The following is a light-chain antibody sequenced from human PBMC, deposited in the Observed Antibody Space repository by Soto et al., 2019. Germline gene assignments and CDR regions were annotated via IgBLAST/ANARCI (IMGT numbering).Light chain of an antibody. V-gene: IGLV6-57*01. CDR2: EDN. CDR1: SGSIASNY. J-gene: IGLJ2*01. Sequence: NFMLTQPHSVSESPGKTVIISCTRSSGSIASNYVQLYQQSPGSSPTTVIYEDNQRTSGRTDRFSGSIDSSSNSASLTISGLQTEDEADYFCQSYDATNQVVGGGTKLTVL. CDR3: QSYDATNQV.